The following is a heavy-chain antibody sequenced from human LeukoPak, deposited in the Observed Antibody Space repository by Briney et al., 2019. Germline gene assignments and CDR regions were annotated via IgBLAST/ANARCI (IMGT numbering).Heavy chain of an antibody. CDR3: AKDGGSGSKAGFNWFDP. CDR1: GFTFSSYE. Sequence: GGSLRLSCAASGFTFSSYEMNWVRQAPGKGLEWVSYISSSGSTIYYADSVKGRFTISRDNAKNSLYLQMNSLRAEDTALYYCAKDGGSGSKAGFNWFDPWGQGTLVTVSS. J-gene: IGHJ5*02. D-gene: IGHD1-26*01. V-gene: IGHV3-48*03. CDR2: ISSSGSTI.